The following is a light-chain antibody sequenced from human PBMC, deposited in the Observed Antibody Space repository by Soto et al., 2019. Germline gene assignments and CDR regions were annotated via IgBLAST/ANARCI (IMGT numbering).Light chain of an antibody. J-gene: IGKJ3*01. CDR1: QSITTY. Sequence: DIQMTQSPSSLSASVGDRVTITCRASQSITTYLNWYQQKPGKAPKLLIYDASSLQSGVPSRFSGSGSETDFTLTISSLQPEDFATYYCQQSYTTPRTFGPGTEVDIK. CDR2: DAS. CDR3: QQSYTTPRT. V-gene: IGKV1-39*01.